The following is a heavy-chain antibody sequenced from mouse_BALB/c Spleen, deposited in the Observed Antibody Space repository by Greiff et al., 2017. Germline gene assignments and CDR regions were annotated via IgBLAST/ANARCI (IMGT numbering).Heavy chain of an antibody. CDR1: GFSLTSYG. V-gene: IGHV2-9*02. Sequence: VKLVESGPGLVAPSQSLSITCTVSGFSLTSYGVHWVRQPPGKGLEWLGVIWAGGSTNYNSALMSRLSISKDNSKSQVFLKMNSLQTDDTAMYYCARDYYGSSYRFAYWDQGTLVTVSA. CDR2: IWAGGST. CDR3: ARDYYGSSYRFAY. J-gene: IGHJ3*01. D-gene: IGHD1-1*01.